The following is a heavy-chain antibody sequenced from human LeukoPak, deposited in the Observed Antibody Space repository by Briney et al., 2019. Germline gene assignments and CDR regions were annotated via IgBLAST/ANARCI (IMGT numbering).Heavy chain of an antibody. CDR2: VEYDGGDK. D-gene: IGHD3-22*01. CDR3: ATKQGHSGYLES. J-gene: IGHJ5*02. Sequence: GGSLRLSCVVSRLTFRNYGMHWVRQAPGKGLEWVAFVEYDGGDKYYTDSVKGRFTISRDNSRNTLYLQMNSLTTEDTAVYYCATKQGHSGYLESWGQGTLVTVSS. V-gene: IGHV3-30*02. CDR1: RLTFRNYG.